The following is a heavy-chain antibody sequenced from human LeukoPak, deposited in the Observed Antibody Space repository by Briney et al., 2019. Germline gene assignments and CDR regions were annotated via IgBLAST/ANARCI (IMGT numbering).Heavy chain of an antibody. Sequence: PGGSLRLSCAASGFTVSSYAMTWVRQAPGKGLEWVSLIYSGGGTYYADSVKGRFTISRDNSRNTLSLQMNSLRVDDTAVYYCARGFRSVTTWGYFDYWGQGALVTVSS. V-gene: IGHV3-66*01. J-gene: IGHJ4*02. CDR1: GFTVSSYA. CDR3: ARGFRSVTTWGYFDY. CDR2: IYSGGGT. D-gene: IGHD4-17*01.